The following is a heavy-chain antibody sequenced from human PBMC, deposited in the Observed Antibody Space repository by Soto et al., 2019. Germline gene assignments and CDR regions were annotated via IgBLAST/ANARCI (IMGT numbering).Heavy chain of an antibody. CDR3: ARDGRRGYDLDV. CDR2: ISGSSGTI. CDR1: GFTFSTYS. D-gene: IGHD3-10*01. Sequence: EGQLVESGGGLIQPGGSLRLSCAASGFTFSTYSLNWVRQAPGKGLEWVSHISGSSGTIYYADSVKGRFTISRDNARNSLYLQMSSLRGEDTAVYYCARDGRRGYDLDVWGQGTAVAVS. V-gene: IGHV3-48*01. J-gene: IGHJ6*02.